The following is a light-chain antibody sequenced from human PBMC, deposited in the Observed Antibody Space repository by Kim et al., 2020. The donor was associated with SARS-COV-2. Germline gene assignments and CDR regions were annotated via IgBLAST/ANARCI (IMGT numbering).Light chain of an antibody. V-gene: IGKV3-20*01. CDR2: ATS. Sequence: SPGERATLDCTASQSVSTAYLVWYQQKVGQAPRLLLYATSSRASGVPDRFSGSGSETEFSLTISGVEPDDFAVYYCQQCQTTPLTFGGGTKVDIK. J-gene: IGKJ4*01. CDR1: QSVSTAY. CDR3: QQCQTTPLT.